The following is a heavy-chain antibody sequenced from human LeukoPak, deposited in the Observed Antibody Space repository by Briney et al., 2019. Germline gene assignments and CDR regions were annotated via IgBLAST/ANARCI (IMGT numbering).Heavy chain of an antibody. Sequence: SVKVSCKASGGTFGSYAISWVRQAPGQGLEWMGGIIPIFGTAHYAQKFQGRLTITADESTSTVYMEMSSLRSEDTAMYYCAKEGDTALVTGYFDLWGRGTLVTVSA. V-gene: IGHV1-69*01. CDR2: IIPIFGTA. CDR1: GGTFGSYA. J-gene: IGHJ2*01. D-gene: IGHD5-18*01. CDR3: AKEGDTALVTGYFDL.